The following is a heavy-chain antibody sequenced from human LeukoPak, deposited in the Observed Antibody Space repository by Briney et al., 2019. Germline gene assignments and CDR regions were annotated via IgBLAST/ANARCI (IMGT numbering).Heavy chain of an antibody. J-gene: IGHJ3*02. CDR1: GGSFSGYY. Sequence: SETLSLTCAVYGGSFSGYYWSWIRQPPGKGLEWIGEINHSGSTNYNPSLKSRVTISVDTSKNQFSLKLSSVTAADTAVYYCARLMITMIVVVTVDAFDIWGQGTMVTVSS. D-gene: IGHD3-22*01. CDR3: ARLMITMIVVVTVDAFDI. CDR2: INHSGST. V-gene: IGHV4-34*01.